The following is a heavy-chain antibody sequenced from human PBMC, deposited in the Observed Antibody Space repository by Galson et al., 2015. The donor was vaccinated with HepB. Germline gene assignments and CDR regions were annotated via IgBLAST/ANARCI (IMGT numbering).Heavy chain of an antibody. J-gene: IGHJ3*02. Sequence: SLRLSCAASGFTFSSYGMHWVRQAPGKGLEWVAVIWYDGSNKYYADSVKGRFTISRDNSKNTLYLQMNSLRAEDTAVYYCAREEAGDAFDIWGQGTMVTVSS. CDR2: IWYDGSNK. CDR3: AREEAGDAFDI. V-gene: IGHV3-33*01. CDR1: GFTFSSYG.